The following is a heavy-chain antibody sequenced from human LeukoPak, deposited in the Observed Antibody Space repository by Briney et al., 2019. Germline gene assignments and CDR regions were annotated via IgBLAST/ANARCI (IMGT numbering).Heavy chain of an antibody. J-gene: IGHJ4*02. CDR3: ARAEGGVFLFDY. V-gene: IGHV4-59*01. CDR1: GGSISSYY. D-gene: IGHD1-26*01. Sequence: PSETLSLTCTVSGGSISSYYWSWIRQPPGKGLEWIGYIYDSGSTNYNPSLKSRVTISVDTSKNQFSLNLSSVTPADTAVYYSARAEGGVFLFDYWGQGTLVTVSS. CDR2: IYDSGST.